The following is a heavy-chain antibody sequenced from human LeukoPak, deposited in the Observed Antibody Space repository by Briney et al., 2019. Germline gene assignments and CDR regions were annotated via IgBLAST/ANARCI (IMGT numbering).Heavy chain of an antibody. Sequence: ASVKVSGKASGYTFTDYYMHWVRQAAGQGLEWMGWLNPNSGDTNYAQKFQGRVSMTRDTSISTAYMDLSDLRSDDTAVYYCARGRNVEMTTMSGGSECWGQGTLVTVSS. D-gene: IGHD5-24*01. CDR1: GYTFTDYY. CDR2: LNPNSGDT. J-gene: IGHJ4*02. V-gene: IGHV1-2*02. CDR3: ARGRNVEMTTMSGGSEC.